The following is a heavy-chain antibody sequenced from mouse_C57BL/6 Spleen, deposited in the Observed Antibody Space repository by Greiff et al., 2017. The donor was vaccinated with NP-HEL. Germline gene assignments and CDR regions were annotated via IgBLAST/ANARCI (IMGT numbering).Heavy chain of an antibody. V-gene: IGHV5-6*01. Sequence: EVKLMESGGDLVKPGGSLKLSCAASGFTFSSYGMSWVRQTPDKRLEWVATISSGGSYTYYPDSVKGRFTISRDNAKNTLYLQMSSLKSEDTAMYYGARLYDGYYEGFAYWGQGTLVTVSA. CDR3: ARLYDGYYEGFAY. D-gene: IGHD2-3*01. CDR1: GFTFSSYG. CDR2: ISSGGSYT. J-gene: IGHJ3*01.